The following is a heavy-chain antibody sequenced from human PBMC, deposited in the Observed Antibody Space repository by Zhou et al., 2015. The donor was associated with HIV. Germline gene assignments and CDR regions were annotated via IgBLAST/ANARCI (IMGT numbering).Heavy chain of an antibody. D-gene: IGHD2-21*01. CDR3: ARSAMEQLAVKIGVWLDP. CDR1: GYTFSAYS. J-gene: IGHJ5*02. CDR2: ININSGGT. Sequence: QVDLVQSGPEVRMPGASVKVSCKSSGYTFSAYSIHWVRQAPGQGLEWMGWININSGGTNYAQRFQGRIIMSAETSTNTAFLELTGLTSDDTAIYFCARSAMEQLAVKIGVWLDPWGREPGSLSP. V-gene: IGHV1-2*02.